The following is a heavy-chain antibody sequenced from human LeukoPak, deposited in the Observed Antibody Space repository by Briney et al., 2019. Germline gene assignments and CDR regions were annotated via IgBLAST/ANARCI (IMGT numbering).Heavy chain of an antibody. Sequence: ASVKVSCKASGYTFTSYDINWVRQATGQGLEWMGWISAYNGNTNYAQKLQGRVTMTTDTSTSTAYMELRSLRSDDTAVYYCARDPGGAYYDFWSGYWGSDYYYGMDVWGQGTTVTVSS. J-gene: IGHJ6*02. V-gene: IGHV1-18*01. D-gene: IGHD3-3*01. CDR1: GYTFTSYD. CDR3: ARDPGGAYYDFWSGYWGSDYYYGMDV. CDR2: ISAYNGNT.